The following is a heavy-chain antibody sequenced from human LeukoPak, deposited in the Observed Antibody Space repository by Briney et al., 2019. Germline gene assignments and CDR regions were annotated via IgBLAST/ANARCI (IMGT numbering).Heavy chain of an antibody. D-gene: IGHD6-13*01. V-gene: IGHV4-39*07. CDR3: ARVVYSSSWFIDP. CDR1: GGSISSSSYY. J-gene: IGHJ5*02. Sequence: SETLSLTCTVSGGSISSSSYYWGWIRQPPGKGLEWIGSIYYSGSTYYNPSLKSRVTISVDTSKNQFSLKLSSVTAADTAVYYCARVVYSSSWFIDPWGQGTLVTVSS. CDR2: IYYSGST.